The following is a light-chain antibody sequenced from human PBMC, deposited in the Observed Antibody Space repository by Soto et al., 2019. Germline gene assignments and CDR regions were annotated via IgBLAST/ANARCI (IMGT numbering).Light chain of an antibody. V-gene: IGKV3-15*01. Sequence: EIVMTQSPVTSSVSPGERATLSCRASQSVSSNVAWYQQRPGQAPRLLIYATSTRATGIPARFSGSGSGTEFTLTISSLQSEDFAVYYCQQYNQWPLFTFGPGTKVDI. CDR3: QQYNQWPLFT. CDR1: QSVSSN. J-gene: IGKJ3*01. CDR2: ATS.